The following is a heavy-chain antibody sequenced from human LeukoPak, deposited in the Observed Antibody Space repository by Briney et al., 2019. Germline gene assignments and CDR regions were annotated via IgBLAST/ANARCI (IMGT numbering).Heavy chain of an antibody. Sequence: SQTLSLTCTVSGDSISSGSHYWSWIRQPAGKGLEWIGRIYTSGSTKYNPSLTSRVTISVDVSKNQFSLKLSSVTAADTAVYYCAREGRYYDSSGPFYWGQGTLVTVSS. J-gene: IGHJ4*02. CDR3: AREGRYYDSSGPFY. CDR1: GDSISSGSHY. V-gene: IGHV4-61*02. CDR2: IYTSGST. D-gene: IGHD3-22*01.